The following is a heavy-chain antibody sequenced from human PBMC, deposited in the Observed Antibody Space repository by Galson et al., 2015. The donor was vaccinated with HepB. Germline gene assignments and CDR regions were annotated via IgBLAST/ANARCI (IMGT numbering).Heavy chain of an antibody. CDR2: ISGSGGST. D-gene: IGHD5-18*01. J-gene: IGHJ6*02. V-gene: IGHV3-23*01. CDR1: GFTFSSYA. Sequence: SLRLSCAASGFTFSSYAMSWVRQAPGKGLEWVSAISGSGGSTYYADSVKGRFTISRDNSKNTLYLQMNSLRAEDTAVYYCAIDPYLTAMAPYYYGMDVWGQGTTVTVSS. CDR3: AIDPYLTAMAPYYYGMDV.